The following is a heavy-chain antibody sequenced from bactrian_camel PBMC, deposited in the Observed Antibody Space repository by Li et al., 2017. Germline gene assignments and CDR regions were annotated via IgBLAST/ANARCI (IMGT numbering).Heavy chain of an antibody. CDR1: LYIYSSYC. D-gene: IGHD2*01. V-gene: IGHV3S53*01. CDR3: AADQVSELRCRGGYCYRGPPDNAKY. CDR2: IESNGRA. Sequence: HVQLVESGGGSVQAGGSLRLSCEISLYIYSSYCMGWFRQAPGKEREGVASIESNGRATYREFVKSRFTISRDNANGTLYLQMTSLQPEDTAMYYCAADQVSELRCRGGYCYRGPPDNAKYWGQGTQVTVS. J-gene: IGHJ4*01.